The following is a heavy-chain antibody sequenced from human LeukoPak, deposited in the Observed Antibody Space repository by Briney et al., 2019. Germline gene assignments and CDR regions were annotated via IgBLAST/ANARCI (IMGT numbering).Heavy chain of an antibody. J-gene: IGHJ1*01. CDR3: VKKVVTQPGPADFQH. CDR2: IVASGSST. CDR1: GFTFSGYS. Sequence: PGGSLRLSCAASGFTFSGYSMNWVRQAPRKGLEWVSSIVASGSSTYYADSVKGRFTISRDNSKNTLYLQMNSLRAEDTAVYYCVKKVVTQPGPADFQHWGQGALVTVSS. V-gene: IGHV3-23*01. D-gene: IGHD4-23*01.